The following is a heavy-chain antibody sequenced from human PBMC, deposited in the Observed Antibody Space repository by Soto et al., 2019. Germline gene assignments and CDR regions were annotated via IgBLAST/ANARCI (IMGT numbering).Heavy chain of an antibody. CDR1: GGTFSSYT. V-gene: IGHV1-69*02. CDR2: IIPILGIA. CDR3: ARASGDYGSGLL. J-gene: IGHJ4*02. Sequence: QVPLVQSGAEVKKPGSSVKVSCKSSGGTFSSYTISWVRQAPGQGLEWMGRIIPILGIANYAQKFQGRVTITADKSTSTAYMELSSLRSEDTAVYYCARASGDYGSGLLWGQGTLVTVSS. D-gene: IGHD3-10*01.